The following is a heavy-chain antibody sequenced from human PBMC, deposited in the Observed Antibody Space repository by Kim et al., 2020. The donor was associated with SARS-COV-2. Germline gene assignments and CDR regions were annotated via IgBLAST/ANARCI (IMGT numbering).Heavy chain of an antibody. CDR3: AKGPIAVVPGGKMWLDP. Sequence: GGSLRLSCAASGLTFRNYGMHFFRPCHGHFLEWVADISYDGTIQYYGDSVEGRFTISRDNSKNTLYLQMNSLRVEDTAVYYCAKGPIAVVPGGKMWLDPWGQGTLVTVSS. V-gene: IGHV3-30*18. CDR2: ISYDGTIQ. D-gene: IGHD2-2*01. J-gene: IGHJ5*02. CDR1: GLTFRNYG.